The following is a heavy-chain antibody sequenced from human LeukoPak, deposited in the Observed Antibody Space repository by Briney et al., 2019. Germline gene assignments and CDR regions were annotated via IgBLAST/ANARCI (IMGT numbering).Heavy chain of an antibody. Sequence: ASVKVSCKASGYTFTSYGISWVRQAPGQGLEWMGWISAYNGNTNYAQKLQGRVTMTTDTSTSTAYMELGSLRSDDTAVYYCARDTPYYYDSSGLDYWGQGTLVTVSS. CDR3: ARDTPYYYDSSGLDY. J-gene: IGHJ4*02. CDR1: GYTFTSYG. D-gene: IGHD3-22*01. V-gene: IGHV1-18*01. CDR2: ISAYNGNT.